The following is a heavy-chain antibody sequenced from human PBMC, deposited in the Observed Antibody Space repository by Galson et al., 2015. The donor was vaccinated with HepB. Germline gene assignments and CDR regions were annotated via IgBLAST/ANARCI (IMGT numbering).Heavy chain of an antibody. CDR1: GFTFSSYA. CDR2: ISYDGSNK. CDR3: ARDFGSWADGGCPGVL. J-gene: IGHJ4*02. Sequence: SLRLSCAASGFTFSSYAMHWVRQAPGKGLEWVAVISYDGSNKYYADSVKGRFTISRDNSKNTLYLQMNSLRAEDTAVYYCARDFGSWADGGCPGVLWGQGTLVTVSS. V-gene: IGHV3-30-3*01. D-gene: IGHD6-13*01.